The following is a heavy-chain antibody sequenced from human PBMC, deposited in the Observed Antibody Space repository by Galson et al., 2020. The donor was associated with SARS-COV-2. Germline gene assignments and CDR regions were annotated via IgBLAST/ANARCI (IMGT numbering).Heavy chain of an antibody. CDR3: AREGEDTWYDYRKDA. Sequence: GESLKISCAASGFTFRTYWMHWVRQVSGKGLEWVSRINSDGSSAIYADSVKGRFTISRDNAKNTLYLHMNSLRVDDTAVYYCAREGEDTWYDYRKDAWGQGTTVT. D-gene: IGHD3-16*01. CDR2: INSDGSSA. V-gene: IGHV3-74*01. J-gene: IGHJ6*02. CDR1: GFTFRTYW.